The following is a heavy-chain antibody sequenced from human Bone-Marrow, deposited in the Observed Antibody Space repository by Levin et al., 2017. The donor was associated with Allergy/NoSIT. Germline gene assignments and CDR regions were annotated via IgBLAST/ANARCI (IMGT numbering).Heavy chain of an antibody. CDR2: INSDGSST. CDR1: GFTFSSYW. V-gene: IGHV3-74*01. Sequence: GGSLRLSCAASGFTFSSYWMHWVRQAPGKGLVWVSRINSDGSSTSYADSVKGRFTISRDNAKNTLYLQMNSLRAEDTAVYYCARVSRARIAARPYARQHYHYDYMDGWGKGTTVTVAS. J-gene: IGHJ6*03. D-gene: IGHD6-6*01. CDR3: ARVSRARIAARPYARQHYHYDYMDG.